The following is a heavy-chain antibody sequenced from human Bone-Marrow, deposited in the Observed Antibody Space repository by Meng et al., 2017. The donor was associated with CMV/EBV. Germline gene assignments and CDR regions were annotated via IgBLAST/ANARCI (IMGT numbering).Heavy chain of an antibody. D-gene: IGHD6-19*01. V-gene: IGHV3-7*01. Sequence: GESLKISCAASGFAFSSYWTSWVRQAPGKGLEWVANINHDESEKHYVDSVKGRFTISRHDAKNSMFLQMDSLRAEDTAVYYCVRGEAVCDYWGQGTLVTVAS. CDR3: VRGEAVCDY. CDR2: INHDESEK. J-gene: IGHJ4*02. CDR1: GFAFSSYW.